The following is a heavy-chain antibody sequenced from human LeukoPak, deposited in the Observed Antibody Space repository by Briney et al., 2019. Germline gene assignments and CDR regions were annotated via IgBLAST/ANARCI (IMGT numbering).Heavy chain of an antibody. J-gene: IGHJ4*02. CDR2: IRYDGS. V-gene: IGHV3-30*02. CDR1: GFIFRNYG. CDR3: TREDWDFDS. D-gene: IGHD3/OR15-3a*01. Sequence: PGGSLRLSCAASGFIFRNYGMHWVRQAPGKGLEWVACIRYDGSKYADSVKGRFTIPRDDSNNMAYLQMDSLKNEDTAVYYCTREDWDFDSWGQGTPVSVSS.